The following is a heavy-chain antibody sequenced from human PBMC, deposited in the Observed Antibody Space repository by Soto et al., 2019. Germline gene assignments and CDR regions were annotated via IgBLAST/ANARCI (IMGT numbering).Heavy chain of an antibody. CDR2: IYYGGGT. J-gene: IGHJ5*02. V-gene: IGHV4-31*11. D-gene: IGHD5-12*01. Sequence: QVQLQESGPGLVKPSQTLSLTCAVSGGSISSGGYHWSWIRQHPGKGLEFIAYIYYGGGTYYNPSLKSRVTISSDTSKNQFSLKLTSVTDADTAVYYCARIVATSVLGWFDPWGQGTLVTVSS. CDR1: GGSISSGGYH. CDR3: ARIVATSVLGWFDP.